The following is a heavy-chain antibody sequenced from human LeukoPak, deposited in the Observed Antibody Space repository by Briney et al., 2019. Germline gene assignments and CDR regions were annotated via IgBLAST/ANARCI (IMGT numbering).Heavy chain of an antibody. J-gene: IGHJ4*02. CDR3: ARASIWFGELSFDY. CDR2: INHSGST. V-gene: IGHV4-34*01. D-gene: IGHD3-10*01. Sequence: SETLSLTCAVYGGSFSGYYWSWIRQPPGKGLEWIGEINHSGSTNYNPSLKSRVTISVDTSKNQFSLKLSSVTAADTAVYYCARASIWFGELSFDYWGQGTLVTVSS. CDR1: GGSFSGYY.